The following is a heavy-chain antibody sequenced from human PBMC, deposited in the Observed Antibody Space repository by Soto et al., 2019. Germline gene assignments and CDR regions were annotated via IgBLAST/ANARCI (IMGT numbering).Heavy chain of an antibody. Sequence: QSGGSLRLSCAASGFTFSIFGMHWVRQAPGKGLEWAAIIWYDGSNAYYADSVRGRFTISRDNSKNTVYLQMNSLRAEDTAVYYCARDKGSSTVVSGISQEGYFGSWGQGTLVTVSS. CDR1: GFTFSIFG. CDR2: IWYDGSNA. V-gene: IGHV3-33*01. CDR3: ARDKGSSTVVSGISQEGYFGS. J-gene: IGHJ4*02. D-gene: IGHD6-19*01.